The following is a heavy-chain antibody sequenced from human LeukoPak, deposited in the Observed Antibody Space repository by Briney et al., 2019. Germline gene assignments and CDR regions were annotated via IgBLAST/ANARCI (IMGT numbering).Heavy chain of an antibody. CDR1: GFTFSNYW. D-gene: IGHD2-2*01. Sequence: GGSLRLSCAASGFTFSNYWMTWVRQAPGKGLEWVANVKQDGSEKYHVDSVKGRFIISRDNAKNSLYLQMNSLRAEDTAVYYCARLDQLLVVYFDYWGQGTLVTVSS. J-gene: IGHJ4*02. CDR2: VKQDGSEK. CDR3: ARLDQLLVVYFDY. V-gene: IGHV3-7*01.